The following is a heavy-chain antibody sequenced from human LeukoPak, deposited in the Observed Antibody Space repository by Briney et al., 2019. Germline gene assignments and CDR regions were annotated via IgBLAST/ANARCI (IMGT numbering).Heavy chain of an antibody. Sequence: GGSLRLSCAASGFTFSSYAMSWVRQAPGKGLEWVSTISGSGGGTYYADSVKGRFTISRDNSKNTLYLQMNSLRAEDTAVYYCAKGGMLYAIKGWFDPWGQGTLVTVSS. CDR2: ISGSGGGT. CDR1: GFTFSSYA. V-gene: IGHV3-23*01. J-gene: IGHJ5*02. CDR3: AKGGMLYAIKGWFDP. D-gene: IGHD2-8*01.